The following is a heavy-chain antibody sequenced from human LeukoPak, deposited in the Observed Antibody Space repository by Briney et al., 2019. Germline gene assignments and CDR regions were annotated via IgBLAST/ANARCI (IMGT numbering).Heavy chain of an antibody. D-gene: IGHD2-2*01. V-gene: IGHV4-34*01. Sequence: SETLSLTCAVYGGSFSGYYWSWIRQPAGKGLEWIGEINHSGSTNYNPSLKSRVTISVDTSKNHFSLKLSSVTAADTALYYCARGGIVAPTDYWGQGTLVTVSS. CDR2: INHSGST. J-gene: IGHJ4*02. CDR1: GGSFSGYY. CDR3: ARGGIVAPTDY.